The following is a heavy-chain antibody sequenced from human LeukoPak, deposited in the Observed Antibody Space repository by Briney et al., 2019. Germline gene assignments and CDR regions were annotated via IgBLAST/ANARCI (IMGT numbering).Heavy chain of an antibody. V-gene: IGHV1-69*05. J-gene: IGHJ5*02. D-gene: IGHD6-19*01. Sequence: SVKVSCKASGGTFSSYAISWVRQAPGQGLEWMGGIIPIFGTANYAQKYQGRVTITTDESTSTAYMELSSLRSEDTAVYYCARAQKRLVPHWFDPWGQGTLVTVSS. CDR1: GGTFSSYA. CDR3: ARAQKRLVPHWFDP. CDR2: IIPIFGTA.